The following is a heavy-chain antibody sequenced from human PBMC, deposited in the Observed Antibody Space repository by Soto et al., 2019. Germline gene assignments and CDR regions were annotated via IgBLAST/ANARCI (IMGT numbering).Heavy chain of an antibody. CDR3: AAVGRSSGWPEPFGFDI. CDR2: IVVGSGNT. CDR1: GFTFTSSA. J-gene: IGHJ3*02. D-gene: IGHD6-19*01. V-gene: IGHV1-58*02. Sequence: SVKVSCKASGFTFTSSAMQWVRQARGQRLEWIGWIVVGSGNTNYAQKFQERVTITRDMSTSTAYMELSSLRSEDTAVYYCAAVGRSSGWPEPFGFDIWAQGTMVTVSS.